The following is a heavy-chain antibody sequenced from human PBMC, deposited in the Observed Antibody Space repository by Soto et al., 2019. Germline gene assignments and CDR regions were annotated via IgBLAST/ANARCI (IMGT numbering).Heavy chain of an antibody. CDR3: ARDPYDFWSGYPHYYYGMDV. CDR2: ISYDGSNK. Sequence: GGSLRLSXAASGFTFSSYAMHWVRQAPGKGLEWVAVISYDGSNKYYADPVKGQFTISRDNSKNTLYLQMNSLRAEDTAVYYCARDPYDFWSGYPHYYYGMDVWGQGTTVTVSS. J-gene: IGHJ6*02. V-gene: IGHV3-30-3*01. D-gene: IGHD3-3*01. CDR1: GFTFSSYA.